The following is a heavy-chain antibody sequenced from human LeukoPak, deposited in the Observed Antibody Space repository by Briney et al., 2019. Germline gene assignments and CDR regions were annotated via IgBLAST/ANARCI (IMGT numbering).Heavy chain of an antibody. CDR3: ARDLYGGAGDAFDI. CDR1: GGPISTFY. J-gene: IGHJ3*02. V-gene: IGHV4-4*07. CDR2: IYNSGST. Sequence: SETLSLTCTVSGGPISTFYWGYIRQSAGKGLEWIGRIYNSGSTNYNPSLKSRVTMSVDTSKNQFSLKLSSVTAADTAVYYCARDLYGGAGDAFDIWGQGTMVTVSS. D-gene: IGHD4/OR15-4a*01.